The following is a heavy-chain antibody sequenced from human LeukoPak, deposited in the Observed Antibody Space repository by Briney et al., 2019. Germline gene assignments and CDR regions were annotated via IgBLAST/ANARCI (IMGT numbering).Heavy chain of an antibody. V-gene: IGHV1-69*05. CDR2: IIPIFGTA. CDR3: ASTAARRDGYKGYYFDY. Sequence: ASVKVSCKASGGTFSSYAISWVRQAPRQGLEWMGGIIPIFGTANYAQKFQGRVTITTDESTSTAYMELSSLRSEDTAVYYCASTAARRDGYKGYYFDYWGQGTLVTVSS. D-gene: IGHD5-24*01. CDR1: GGTFSSYA. J-gene: IGHJ4*02.